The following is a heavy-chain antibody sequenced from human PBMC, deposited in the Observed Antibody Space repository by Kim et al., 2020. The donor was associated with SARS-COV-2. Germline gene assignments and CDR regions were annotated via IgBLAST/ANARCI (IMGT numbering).Heavy chain of an antibody. V-gene: IGHV3-7*01. D-gene: IGHD3-3*01. Sequence: ETYYANSVKGRCTIARDNARDSLFLQMNSLRAEDTSVYFCAGGGGFLAVSWGLGTLVTVSS. CDR3: AGGGGFLAVS. J-gene: IGHJ4*02. CDR2: ET.